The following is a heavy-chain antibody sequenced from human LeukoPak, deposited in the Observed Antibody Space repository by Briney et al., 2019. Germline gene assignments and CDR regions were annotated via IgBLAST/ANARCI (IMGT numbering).Heavy chain of an antibody. V-gene: IGHV3-23*01. Sequence: GGSLSLSCAASGFTFSNYDMSWVRQAPGEGLEWVSGISGSGGSTYHADSVKGRFTISKDNSKNTLYLQMNSLRAEDTAVYYCAKARGSGYYSSFDLWGRGTLVTVSS. CDR2: ISGSGGST. CDR1: GFTFSNYD. D-gene: IGHD6-19*01. J-gene: IGHJ2*01. CDR3: AKARGSGYYSSFDL.